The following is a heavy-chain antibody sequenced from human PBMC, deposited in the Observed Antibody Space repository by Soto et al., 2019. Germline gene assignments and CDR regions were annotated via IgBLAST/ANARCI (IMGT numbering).Heavy chain of an antibody. J-gene: IGHJ6*02. CDR2: ISAYNGNT. CDR3: ARDIVVVPAAIIYYYYGMDV. D-gene: IGHD2-2*01. V-gene: IGHV1-18*01. CDR1: GYTFTSYG. Sequence: GASVKVSCKASGYTFTSYGISWVRQAPGQGLEWMGWISAYNGNTNYAQKIQGRVTMTTDTSTSTAYMELRSLRSDDTAVYYCARDIVVVPAAIIYYYYGMDVWGQGTTVTVSS.